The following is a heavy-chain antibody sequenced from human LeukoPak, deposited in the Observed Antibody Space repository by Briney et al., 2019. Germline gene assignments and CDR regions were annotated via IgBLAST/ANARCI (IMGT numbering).Heavy chain of an antibody. CDR2: IYPVDSDT. Sequence: GESLMISCKGSGYSFTSYWIGWVRQLPGKGLEWMGIIYPVDSDTRYSPSFQGQVIISADKSISTAYLQWSSLKASDTAMYYCARRGWTNEGGYWGQGTLVTVSS. D-gene: IGHD1/OR15-1a*01. V-gene: IGHV5-51*01. CDR3: ARRGWTNEGGY. CDR1: GYSFTSYW. J-gene: IGHJ4*02.